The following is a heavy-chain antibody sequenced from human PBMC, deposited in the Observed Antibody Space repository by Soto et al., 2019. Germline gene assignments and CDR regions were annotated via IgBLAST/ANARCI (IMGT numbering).Heavy chain of an antibody. D-gene: IGHD5-12*01. CDR3: ARVKWLRIIGVNWLDP. J-gene: IGHJ5*02. Sequence: GGSLRLSCAASGFTFSAYAMSWVRQTPGKGLEWVSAISASGGSTYYADSVKGRFTISRDNSENTLYLQMSSLRSEDTAVYYCARVKWLRIIGVNWLDPWGQGTLVTVSS. CDR2: ISASGGST. V-gene: IGHV3-23*01. CDR1: GFTFSAYA.